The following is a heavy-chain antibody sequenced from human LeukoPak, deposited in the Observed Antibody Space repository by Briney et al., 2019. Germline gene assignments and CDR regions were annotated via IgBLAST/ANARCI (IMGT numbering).Heavy chain of an antibody. CDR3: ARDGMGVIKAFDI. CDR1: GFTVSSNY. J-gene: IGHJ3*02. Sequence: QPGGSLRLSCAASGFTVSSNYMSWVRQAPGKGLEWVSVIYSGGSTYYADSVKGRFTISRDNAKNSLYLQMNSLRAEDTAVYYCARDGMGVIKAFDIWGQGTLVTVSS. D-gene: IGHD3-10*01. V-gene: IGHV3-53*01. CDR2: IYSGGST.